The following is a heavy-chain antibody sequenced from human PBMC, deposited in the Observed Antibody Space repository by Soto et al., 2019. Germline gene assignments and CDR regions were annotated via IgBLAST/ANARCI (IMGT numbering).Heavy chain of an antibody. CDR2: SVYGGSTT. CDR1: GFTFNTYT. V-gene: IGHV3-23*01. J-gene: IGHJ3*02. Sequence: EVHLLESGGGLVQTGGSLRLSCAASGFTFNTYTMTWVRQAPGKGLEWVEASVYGGSTTFYADSVRGXXXXXXXXXXXXXXXXXXXXXXXXXXXXXXXXXXXSEXIXXAFHMXGQGXXV. CDR3: XXXXXSEXIXXAFHM.